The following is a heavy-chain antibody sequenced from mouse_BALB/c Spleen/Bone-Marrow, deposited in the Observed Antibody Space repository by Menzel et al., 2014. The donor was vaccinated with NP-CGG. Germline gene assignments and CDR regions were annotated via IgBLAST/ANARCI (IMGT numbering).Heavy chain of an antibody. Sequence: VQLQQPGGGLVQPGGSLRLSCATSGFTFTDYYMSWVRQPPGKALEWLGFIRNKANGYTTEYSASVKGRFTISRDNSQSILFLQMNTLRTEDSAIYYCARVYFDDYEAWFAYWGQGTLVTVSA. V-gene: IGHV7-3*02. CDR1: GFTFTDYY. CDR3: ARVYFDDYEAWFAY. D-gene: IGHD2-13*01. J-gene: IGHJ3*01. CDR2: IRNKANGYTT.